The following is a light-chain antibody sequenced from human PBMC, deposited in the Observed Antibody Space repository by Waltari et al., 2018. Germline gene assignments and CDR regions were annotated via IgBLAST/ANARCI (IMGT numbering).Light chain of an antibody. CDR2: DVS. CDR3: SSYTSSSPLVV. CDR1: RRYLSRYHF. J-gene: IGLJ2*01. V-gene: IGLV2-14*03. Sequence: SVLTQPASVSGSPGPSIPISSPGTRRYLSRYHFFSWYQQHPGKVPKLMIHDVSERPSGVSDRFSGSKSGNTASLTISGLQAEDEADYYCSSYTSSSPLVVFGGGTKLTVL.